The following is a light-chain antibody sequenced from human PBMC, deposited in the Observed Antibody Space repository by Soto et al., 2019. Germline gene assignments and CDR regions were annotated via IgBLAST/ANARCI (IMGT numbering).Light chain of an antibody. J-gene: IGKJ5*01. CDR2: DAY. CDR3: QQRHMWPIT. CDR1: QSFRGL. V-gene: IGKV3-11*01. Sequence: EVVLTQSPVTPSLSPGERSTLSCSSSQSFRGLLAWYQQKPGQAPRLLIYDAYNRATGIPPRFSGSGSGTDFTLTISSLEPEDSAVYYCQQRHMWPITFGQGTRLEIK.